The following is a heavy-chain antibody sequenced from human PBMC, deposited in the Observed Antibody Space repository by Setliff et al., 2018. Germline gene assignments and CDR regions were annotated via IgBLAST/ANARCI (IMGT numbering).Heavy chain of an antibody. Sequence: GESLKISCKGSGYTFTNYWIGWVRQMPGKGLELMGIIYPADSDPRYSPSFQGQVTISVDKSINTAYLQWSSLKASDTAMYYCVRDTNFEGAYDSWGQGTLVTVSS. V-gene: IGHV5-51*01. J-gene: IGHJ4*02. CDR3: VRDTNFEGAYDS. CDR1: GYTFTNYW. D-gene: IGHD4-4*01. CDR2: IYPADSDP.